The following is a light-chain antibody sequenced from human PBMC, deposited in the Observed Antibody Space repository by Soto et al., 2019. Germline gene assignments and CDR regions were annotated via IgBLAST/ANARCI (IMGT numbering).Light chain of an antibody. Sequence: QSALTQPASVSGSPGQSITISCTGATSDVGGYNYVSWYQHHPGEALKLIIYNVNDRPSGVSHRFSASKSGNTASLTISGLQAEDEGDYYCSSYTSSITQVLFGGGTQLTVL. CDR1: TSDVGGYNY. J-gene: IGLJ2*01. V-gene: IGLV2-14*03. CDR3: SSYTSSITQVL. CDR2: NVN.